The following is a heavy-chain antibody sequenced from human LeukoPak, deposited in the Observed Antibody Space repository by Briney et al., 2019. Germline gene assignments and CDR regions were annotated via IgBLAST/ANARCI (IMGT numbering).Heavy chain of an antibody. Sequence: PGGSLRLSCAASGFTFTDYYMSWIRQAPGKGLEWVSYIRSSSRSTTYADSVKGRFTISRDNAKNSLYLQMNSLRAEDTAVYYCSGGYDSDYFFYYGMDVWGQGTTVTVS. CDR2: IRSSSRST. CDR3: SGGYDSDYFFYYGMDV. D-gene: IGHD5-12*01. V-gene: IGHV3-11*06. J-gene: IGHJ6*02. CDR1: GFTFTDYY.